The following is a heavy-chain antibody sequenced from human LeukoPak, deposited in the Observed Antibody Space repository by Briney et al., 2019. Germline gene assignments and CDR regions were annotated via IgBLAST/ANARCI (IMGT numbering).Heavy chain of an antibody. CDR1: GFTVSSNY. CDR3: ARGNFGQYYFDY. J-gene: IGHJ4*02. Sequence: GGSLRLSCAASGFTVSSNYMNWVRQAPGKGLEWVSVIYLGGTTYYAESVKGRFTISRDISKNTLFLQMNILRPEDTAVYYCARGNFGQYYFDYWGQGTLVTVSS. V-gene: IGHV3-66*02. CDR2: IYLGGTT. D-gene: IGHD1-7*01.